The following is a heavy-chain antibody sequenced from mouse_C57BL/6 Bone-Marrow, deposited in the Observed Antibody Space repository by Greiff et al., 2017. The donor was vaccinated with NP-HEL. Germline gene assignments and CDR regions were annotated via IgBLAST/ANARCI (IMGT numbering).Heavy chain of an antibody. J-gene: IGHJ3*01. CDR3: ARNGWFAY. CDR2: IWSGGST. CDR1: GFSFTSYG. Sequence: VQRVESGPGLVQPSQSLSISCTVSGFSFTSYGVHWVRQSPGQGLEWLGVIWSGGSTDDNAAFISSLSISKDNSKIHVFFKMNSLQADDTAIYYCARNGWFAYWGQGTLVTVSA. V-gene: IGHV2-2*01.